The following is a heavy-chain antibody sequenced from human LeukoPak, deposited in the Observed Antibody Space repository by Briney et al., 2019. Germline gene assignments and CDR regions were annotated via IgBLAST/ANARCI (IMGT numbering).Heavy chain of an antibody. CDR2: IWSDGSNK. J-gene: IGHJ4*02. Sequence: QSGGSLRLSCAASGFTFSSYGMHWVRQTPGKGLEWVAVIWSDGSNKYYADSVKGRFTISRDNSKNTLYLQMNSLRAEDTAVYYCAKDRLGSWCDYWGQGTLVTVSS. D-gene: IGHD6-13*01. CDR3: AKDRLGSWCDY. V-gene: IGHV3-30*02. CDR1: GFTFSSYG.